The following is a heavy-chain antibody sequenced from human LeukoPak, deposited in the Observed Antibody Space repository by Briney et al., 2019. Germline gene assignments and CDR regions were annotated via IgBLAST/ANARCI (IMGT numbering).Heavy chain of an antibody. Sequence: GGSLRLSCAASGSTFSHYHMLWVRQAPGKGLEWVAFIRCDGGDKYYADSVKGRFTISRDNSKNTVSLQMNSLRAEDTAMYYCAKALLAVAGPFDSWGQGTLLTVSS. CDR2: IRCDGGDK. D-gene: IGHD6-19*01. V-gene: IGHV3-30*02. CDR1: GSTFSHYH. J-gene: IGHJ4*02. CDR3: AKALLAVAGPFDS.